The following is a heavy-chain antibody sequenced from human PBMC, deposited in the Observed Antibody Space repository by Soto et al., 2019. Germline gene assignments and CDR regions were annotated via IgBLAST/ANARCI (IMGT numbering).Heavy chain of an antibody. D-gene: IGHD3-10*01. V-gene: IGHV3-48*01. J-gene: IGHJ4*02. CDR3: ARANYYGSPGDFDH. CDR2: ISSSSSTI. Sequence: EVQLVESGGGLVQPGGSLRLSCAASGFTFSSYSMNWVRQAPGKGLEWVSYISSSSSTIYYADSVKGRFTISRDNAKNSLYLQMNSLRAEDTAVYYCARANYYGSPGDFDHWGQGTLVTVSS. CDR1: GFTFSSYS.